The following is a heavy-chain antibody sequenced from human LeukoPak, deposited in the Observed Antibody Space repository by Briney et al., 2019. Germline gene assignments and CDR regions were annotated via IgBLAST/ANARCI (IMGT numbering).Heavy chain of an antibody. CDR2: IYYSGST. CDR1: GGSISSGGYY. J-gene: IGHJ4*02. V-gene: IGHV4-31*03. D-gene: IGHD3-10*01. Sequence: SQTLSFTCTVSGGSISSGGYYWSWTRQHPGKGLEWIGYIYYSGSTYYNPSLKSRVTISVDTSKNQFSLKLSSVTAADTAVYYCARAGGPYGSGSYYCDYWGQGTLVTVSS. CDR3: ARAGGPYGSGSYYCDY.